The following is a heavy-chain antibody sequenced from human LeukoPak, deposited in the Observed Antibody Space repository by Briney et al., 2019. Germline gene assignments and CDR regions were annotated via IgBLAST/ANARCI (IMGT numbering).Heavy chain of an antibody. CDR2: IYTSGST. D-gene: IGHD3-9*01. Sequence: PSETLSLTCTVSGGSISSYYWSWIRQPAGKGLEWIGRIYTSGSTNYHPSLKSRVTMSVDTSKNQFSLKLSSVTAADTAVYYCARDRAYYDILTGYYPELYYYGMDVWGQGTTVTVSS. J-gene: IGHJ6*02. CDR1: GGSISSYY. CDR3: ARDRAYYDILTGYYPELYYYGMDV. V-gene: IGHV4-4*07.